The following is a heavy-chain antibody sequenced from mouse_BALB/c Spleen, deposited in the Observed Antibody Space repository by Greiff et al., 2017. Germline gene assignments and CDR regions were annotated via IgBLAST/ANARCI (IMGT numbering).Heavy chain of an antibody. D-gene: IGHD2-4*01. V-gene: IGHV2-9*02. CDR1: GFSLTSYG. CDR2: IWAGGST. Sequence: QVQLQQSGPGLVAPSQSLSITCTVSGFSLTSYGVHWVRQPPGKGLEWLGVIWAGGSTNYNSALKSRLSISKDNSKSQVFLKMNSLQTDDTARYYCARDYDYYFDYWGQGTTLTVSS. CDR3: ARDYDYYFDY. J-gene: IGHJ2*01.